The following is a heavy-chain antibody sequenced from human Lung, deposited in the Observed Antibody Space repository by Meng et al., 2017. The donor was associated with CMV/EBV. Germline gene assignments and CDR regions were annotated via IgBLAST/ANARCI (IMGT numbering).Heavy chain of an antibody. J-gene: IGHJ4*02. D-gene: IGHD6-13*01. CDR1: GYPFSDYD. Sequence: CKASGYPFSDYDISWVRQATVLGFEWMGWMDPNSGNTGYAQKFQGRVTFTRNTSISTAYMELSSLRSEDTAVYYCARARIAALLAFDHWGQGTLVTVSS. CDR2: MDPNSGNT. V-gene: IGHV1-8*03. CDR3: ARARIAALLAFDH.